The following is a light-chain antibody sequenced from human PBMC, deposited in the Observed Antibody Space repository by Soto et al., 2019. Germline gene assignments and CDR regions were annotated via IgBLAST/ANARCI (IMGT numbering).Light chain of an antibody. CDR1: SSDVGGYNY. CDR3: SSYSSSTTLVV. J-gene: IGLJ2*01. V-gene: IGLV2-14*01. Sequence: QSALTQPASVSGSPGQSITISCTGTSSDVGGYNYVSWYQQHPGKAPKLMLFEVSNRPSGVSNRFSGSKSGNTASLTISGLQAEDEADYHCSSYSSSTTLVVFGGGTKVTVL. CDR2: EVS.